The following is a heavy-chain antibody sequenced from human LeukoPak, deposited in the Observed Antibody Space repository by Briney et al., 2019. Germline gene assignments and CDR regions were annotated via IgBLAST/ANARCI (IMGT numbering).Heavy chain of an antibody. V-gene: IGHV4-39*07. D-gene: IGHD6-13*01. CDR2: IYYSGST. J-gene: IGHJ4*02. CDR3: AREGEGSSSWATFDY. CDR1: GGSISSSSYY. Sequence: SETLSLTCTVPGGSISSSSYYWGWIRQPPGKGLEWIGSIYYSGSTYYNPSLKSRVTISVDTSKNQFSLKLSSVTAADTAVYYCAREGEGSSSWATFDYWGQGTLVTVSS.